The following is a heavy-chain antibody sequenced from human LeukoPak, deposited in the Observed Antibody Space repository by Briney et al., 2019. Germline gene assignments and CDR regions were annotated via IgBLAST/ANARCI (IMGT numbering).Heavy chain of an antibody. D-gene: IGHD3-22*01. CDR1: GFTFSSSA. J-gene: IGHJ4*02. CDR3: AKGWASSGYRFDY. V-gene: IGHV3-23*01. Sequence: QSGGSLRLSCAASGFTFSSSAMNWVRQAPGKGLEWVSSISGRDANTYYADSVKGRFTISRDDSKNTLYLQMNSLRAEDTAVYYCAKGWASSGYRFDYWGQGTLVTVSS. CDR2: ISGRDANT.